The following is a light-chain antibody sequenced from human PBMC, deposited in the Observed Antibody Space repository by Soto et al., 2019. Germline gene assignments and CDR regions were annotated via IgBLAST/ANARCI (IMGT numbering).Light chain of an antibody. J-gene: IGKJ1*01. CDR3: QQGNNFPWT. Sequence: DIQMTQSPSSVSASVGDRVTITCRATQDISSWLAWYQRKPGKAPKLLIATASSLQTGVPSRFSGSGSGTDFTLTISSLQPEDFATYYCQQGNNFPWTFGQGTKVEIK. CDR1: QDISSW. CDR2: TAS. V-gene: IGKV1-12*01.